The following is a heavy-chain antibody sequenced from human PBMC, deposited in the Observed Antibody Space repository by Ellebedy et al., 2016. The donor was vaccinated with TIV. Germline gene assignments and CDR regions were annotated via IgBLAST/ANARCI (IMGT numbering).Heavy chain of an antibody. CDR2: ISYDGSNK. CDR1: GFTFSSYG. CDR3: ARWGAGDY. J-gene: IGHJ4*02. V-gene: IGHV3-30*03. Sequence: GESLKISXAASGFTFSSYGMHWVRQAPGKGLEWVAVISYDGSNKYYADSVKGRFTISRDNSKNTLYLQMNSLRAEDTAVYYCARWGAGDYWGQGTLVTVSS. D-gene: IGHD3-16*01.